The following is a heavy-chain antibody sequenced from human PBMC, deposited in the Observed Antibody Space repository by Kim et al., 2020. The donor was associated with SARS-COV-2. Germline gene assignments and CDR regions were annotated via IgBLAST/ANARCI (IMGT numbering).Heavy chain of an antibody. Sequence: QNFQGRVTITRDTSASTVYMELSSLRSEDTAVYYCARDGTTRNGGYYFDYWGQGALVTVSS. CDR3: ARDGTTRNGGYYFDY. D-gene: IGHD1-1*01. V-gene: IGHV1-3*01. J-gene: IGHJ4*02.